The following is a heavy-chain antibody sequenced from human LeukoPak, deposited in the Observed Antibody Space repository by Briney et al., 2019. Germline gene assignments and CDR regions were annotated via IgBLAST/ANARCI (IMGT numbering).Heavy chain of an antibody. CDR1: GYTFADYY. CDR3: AGSGSYDGIPY. J-gene: IGHJ1*01. CDR2: INPNSGGT. V-gene: IGHV1-2*02. D-gene: IGHD1-26*01. Sequence: ASVKVSCKASGYTFADYYIHWVRQAPGQGLEWMGWINPNSGGTNYAQNFQGRVTMTRDTSISTAYMELSRLRSDDTAVYYCAGSGSYDGIPYWGQGTLVTVSS.